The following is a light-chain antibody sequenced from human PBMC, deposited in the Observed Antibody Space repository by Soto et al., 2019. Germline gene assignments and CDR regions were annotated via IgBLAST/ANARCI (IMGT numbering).Light chain of an antibody. Sequence: EIVLTQSPATLSLSPEERATLSCRASQSVSSYLAWYKQKPGQAPRLLIYDASNRATGIPARFSGSGSGTDFTLTIGSLEPEDFAVYYCQQRSNQLTFGGGTKVDIK. V-gene: IGKV3-11*01. CDR2: DAS. J-gene: IGKJ4*01. CDR3: QQRSNQLT. CDR1: QSVSSY.